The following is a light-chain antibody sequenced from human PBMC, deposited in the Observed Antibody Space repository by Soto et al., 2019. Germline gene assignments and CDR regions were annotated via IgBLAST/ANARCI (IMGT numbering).Light chain of an antibody. J-gene: IGKJ1*01. V-gene: IGKV3-15*01. CDR1: QSVSSR. CDR3: RHYNNWPPET. Sequence: EIVMTQSAATVSVSPGERATLSCRASQSVSSRLAWYQQKRGQVPRLLIYDASTRATGIPARFSGSGSGTEFNLTISSLQSEGFAIYYCRHYNNWPPETFGQGTKVDIK. CDR2: DAS.